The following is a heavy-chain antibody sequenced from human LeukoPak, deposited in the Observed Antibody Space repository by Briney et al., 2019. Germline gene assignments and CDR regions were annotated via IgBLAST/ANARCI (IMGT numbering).Heavy chain of an antibody. J-gene: IGHJ6*03. D-gene: IGHD6-13*01. CDR3: AREGTLVWYSSSFYYYYVDV. V-gene: IGHV1-18*01. Sequence: ASVKVSCKASGYTFDAYGITWVRQAPGQGLEWMGWISGYNGNTNYAQKFQGRVTMTTDPSTSTAYMELWSLTSDDTAVYYCAREGTLVWYSSSFYYYYVDVWGKGTTVTVSS. CDR1: GYTFDAYG. CDR2: ISGYNGNT.